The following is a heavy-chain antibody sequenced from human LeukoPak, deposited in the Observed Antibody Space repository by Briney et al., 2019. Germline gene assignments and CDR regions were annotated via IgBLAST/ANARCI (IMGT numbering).Heavy chain of an antibody. J-gene: IGHJ4*02. Sequence: GGSLRLSCVTSGFNFNTYAMTWVRQAPGKGLEWVSVISASGDATNYADSVKGRFTTSRDNFKNTLFLHMNRLRADDTAVYYCTQDYKAEDWGQGTLVTVSS. D-gene: IGHD1-1*01. CDR2: ISASGDAT. V-gene: IGHV3-23*01. CDR1: GFNFNTYA. CDR3: TQDYKAED.